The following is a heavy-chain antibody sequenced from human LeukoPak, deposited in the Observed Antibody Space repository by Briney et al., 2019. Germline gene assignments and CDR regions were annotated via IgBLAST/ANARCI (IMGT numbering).Heavy chain of an antibody. CDR2: ITTSSSYT. J-gene: IGHJ4*02. CDR1: GFSFSSYN. V-gene: IGHV3-21*01. D-gene: IGHD6-19*01. Sequence: PGGSLRLSCEASGFSFSSYNMDWVRQTPGKGLEWIPSITTSSSYTFYADSVKGRFTISRDNARNSLYLQMNSLTAEDTAVYYCAKQFQTGVNYFDYWGQGTPVTVSS. CDR3: AKQFQTGVNYFDY.